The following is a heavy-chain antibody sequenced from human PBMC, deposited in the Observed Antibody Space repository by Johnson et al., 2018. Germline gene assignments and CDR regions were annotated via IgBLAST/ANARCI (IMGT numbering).Heavy chain of an antibody. D-gene: IGHD2-2*01. CDR3: ARDWGRDCSSTSCYYYYYYGMDV. Sequence: QLVESGGGLVKPGESLRRSWAASGFTFSSYSMTWVRQAPGKGLAWVSYISSSSSTIYYADSVKGRFTLSREKAKNSLYLQMNSLRDEDTAVYYWARDWGRDCSSTSCYYYYYYGMDVWGQGTTVTVSS. CDR2: ISSSSSTI. J-gene: IGHJ6*02. CDR1: GFTFSSYS. V-gene: IGHV3-48*02.